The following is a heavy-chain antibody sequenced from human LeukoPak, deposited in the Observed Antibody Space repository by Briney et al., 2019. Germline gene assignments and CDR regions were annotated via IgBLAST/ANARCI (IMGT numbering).Heavy chain of an antibody. CDR1: GGSISSGGYS. Sequence: SETLSLTCAISGGSISSGGYSWSWIRQPPGKGLEWIGYIYHSGSTYYNPSLKSRVTISVDRSKNQFSLKLSSVTAADTAVYYCARHRGKDAFDIWGQGTMVTVSS. CDR2: IYHSGST. J-gene: IGHJ3*02. CDR3: ARHRGKDAFDI. V-gene: IGHV4-30-2*01.